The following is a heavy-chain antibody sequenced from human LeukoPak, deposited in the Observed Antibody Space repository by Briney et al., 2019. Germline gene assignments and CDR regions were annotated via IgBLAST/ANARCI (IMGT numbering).Heavy chain of an antibody. CDR1: GFTFRSYW. V-gene: IGHV3-74*03. J-gene: IGHJ4*02. CDR2: IHGDGTNT. Sequence: GSLRPSCAGSGFTFRSYWMHLVRQAPGKGLAWVSRIHGDGTNTKYANSVKGRFTISRDNAKNTLYLQMNSLRAEDTAVYYCARGYGDYVAYFDYWGQGTLVTVSS. CDR3: ARGYGDYVAYFDY. D-gene: IGHD4-17*01.